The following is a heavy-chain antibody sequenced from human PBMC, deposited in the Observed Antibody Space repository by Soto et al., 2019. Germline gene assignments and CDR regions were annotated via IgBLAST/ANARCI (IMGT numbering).Heavy chain of an antibody. D-gene: IGHD3-22*01. J-gene: IGHJ4*02. CDR3: ERDNYDSSGPDLDY. Sequence: SQTLSHTCAISGDSVSSNSAAWNWIRQSPSRGLEWLGRTYYRSKWYNDYAVSVKSRITINPDTSKNQFSLQLNSVTPEDTAVYYCERDNYDSSGPDLDYWGQGTLVTVSS. V-gene: IGHV6-1*01. CDR2: TYYRSKWYN. CDR1: GDSVSSNSAA.